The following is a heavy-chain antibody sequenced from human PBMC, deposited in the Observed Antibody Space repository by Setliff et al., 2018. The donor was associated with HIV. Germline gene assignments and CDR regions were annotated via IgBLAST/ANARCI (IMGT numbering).Heavy chain of an antibody. CDR1: GGSISSSSYY. CDR3: GRENPGDY. J-gene: IGHJ4*02. CDR2: IYYSGRS. Sequence: SETLSLTCTVSGGSISSSSYYWGWIRQPPGKGLEWIGNIYYSGRSFHNPSLKSRITISVDTSKNQFSLKLSSVTAADTAVYYCGRENPGDYWGQGTLVTVSS. V-gene: IGHV4-39*01. D-gene: IGHD3-10*01.